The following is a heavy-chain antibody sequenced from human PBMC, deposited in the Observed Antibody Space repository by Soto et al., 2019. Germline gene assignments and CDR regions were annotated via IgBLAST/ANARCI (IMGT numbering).Heavy chain of an antibody. Sequence: SPTLALTWAISGDSVSINSAARNWIRQSPSRGLEWLGRTYYRSKWYNDYAVSVKSRITINPDTSKNQFSLQLNSVTPEDTAVYYCARGWYSGRNWFDPWGQGTLVTVSS. V-gene: IGHV6-1*01. D-gene: IGHD6-19*01. CDR3: ARGWYSGRNWFDP. J-gene: IGHJ5*02. CDR2: TYYRSKWYN. CDR1: GDSVSINSAA.